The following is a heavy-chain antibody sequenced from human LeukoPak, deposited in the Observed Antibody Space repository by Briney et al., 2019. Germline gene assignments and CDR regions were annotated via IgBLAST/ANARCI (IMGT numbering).Heavy chain of an antibody. CDR2: ISHDGSNK. J-gene: IGHJ4*02. D-gene: IGHD2-2*01. V-gene: IGHV3-30-3*01. CDR3: ARDRNVVVPAAMED. CDR1: GFTFSSYA. Sequence: PGGSLRLSCAASGFTFSSYAMHWVRQAPGKGLEWVAVISHDGSNKYYADSVKGRFTISRDNSKNTLYLQMNSLRAEDTAVYYCARDRNVVVPAAMEDWGQGTLVTVSS.